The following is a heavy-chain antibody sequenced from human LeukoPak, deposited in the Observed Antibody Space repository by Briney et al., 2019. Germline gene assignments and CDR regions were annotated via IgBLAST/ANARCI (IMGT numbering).Heavy chain of an antibody. CDR3: ARGGGYSYGLNFDY. V-gene: IGHV4-34*01. D-gene: IGHD5-18*01. J-gene: IGHJ4*02. CDR1: GGSFSGYY. Sequence: SETLSLTCAVYGGSFSGYYWSWIRQPPGKGLEWIGEINHSGSTNYNPSLKSRVTISVDTSKNQFSLKLSSVTAADTAVYYCARGGGYSYGLNFDYWGQGTLVTVSS. CDR2: INHSGST.